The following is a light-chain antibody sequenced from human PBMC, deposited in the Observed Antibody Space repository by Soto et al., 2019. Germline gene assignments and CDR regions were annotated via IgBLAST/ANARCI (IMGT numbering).Light chain of an antibody. CDR3: QSYDSGLSGSQV. CDR2: GNS. J-gene: IGLJ1*01. Sequence: QSVLTQPPSMSGAPGQWVTISFTGSSSNIGGGYDVHWYQQLPEKAPKLLIFGNSNRPSGVPDRFSGSKSGTSAALAITGVQAEDEDDYYCQSYDSGLSGSQVFGTGTKVTVL. CDR1: SSNIGGGYD. V-gene: IGLV1-40*01.